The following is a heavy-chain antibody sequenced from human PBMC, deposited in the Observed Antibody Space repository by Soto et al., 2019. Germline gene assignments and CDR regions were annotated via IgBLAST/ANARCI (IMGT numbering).Heavy chain of an antibody. CDR3: ASRTVTTTEVWFDP. V-gene: IGHV4-39*01. CDR1: GGSISSSSYY. CDR2: IYYSGSS. J-gene: IGHJ5*02. Sequence: SETLSLTCTVSGGSISSSSYYWDWIRQPPGKGLEWIGSIYYSGSSYYNPSLKSRVTISVDTSKNQFSLKLSSVTAADTAVYYCASRTVTTTEVWFDPWGQGPQVTVSS. D-gene: IGHD4-17*01.